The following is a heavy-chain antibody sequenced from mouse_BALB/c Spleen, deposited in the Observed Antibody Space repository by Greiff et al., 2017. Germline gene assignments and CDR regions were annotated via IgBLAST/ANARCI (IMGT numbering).Heavy chain of an antibody. CDR2: IWAGGST. CDR1: GFSLTSYG. J-gene: IGHJ4*01. D-gene: IGHD1-2*01. Sequence: QVQLKESGPGLVAPSQSLSITCTVSGFSLTSYGVHWVRQPPGKGLEWLGVIWAGGSTNYNSALMSRLSISKDNSKSQVFLKMNSLQTDDTAMYYCARVIVHYYGYGGAMDYWGQGTSVTVSS. V-gene: IGHV2-9*02. CDR3: ARVIVHYYGYGGAMDY.